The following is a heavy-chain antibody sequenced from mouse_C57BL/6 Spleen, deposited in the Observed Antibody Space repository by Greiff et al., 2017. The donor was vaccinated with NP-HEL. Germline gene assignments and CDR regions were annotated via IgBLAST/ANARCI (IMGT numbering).Heavy chain of an antibody. CDR1: GYTFTDYY. V-gene: IGHV1-77*01. CDR2: IGPGSGST. CDR3: ASLYSNYGDYFDY. Sequence: VQLQQSGAELVKPGASVKISCKASGYTFTDYYINWVKQRPGQGLEWIGKIGPGSGSTYYNEKFKGKATLTADESSSTAYMQLSSLTSEDSAVYFCASLYSNYGDYFDYWGQGTTLTVSS. D-gene: IGHD2-5*01. J-gene: IGHJ2*01.